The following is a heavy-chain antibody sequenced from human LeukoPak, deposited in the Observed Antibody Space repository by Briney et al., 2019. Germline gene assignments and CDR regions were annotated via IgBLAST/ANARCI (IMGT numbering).Heavy chain of an antibody. CDR3: ARDLRGYSSGWYPYPDYYFDY. CDR1: GVSISSYY. J-gene: IGHJ4*02. D-gene: IGHD6-19*01. CDR2: IHTSGST. Sequence: SETLSLTCTVSGVSISSYYWSWIRQPAGKGLEWIGRIHTSGSTNYNPSLKSRVTMSVDTSKNQFSLKLSSVAAADTAVYYCARDLRGYSSGWYPYPDYYFDYWGQGTLVTVSS. V-gene: IGHV4-4*07.